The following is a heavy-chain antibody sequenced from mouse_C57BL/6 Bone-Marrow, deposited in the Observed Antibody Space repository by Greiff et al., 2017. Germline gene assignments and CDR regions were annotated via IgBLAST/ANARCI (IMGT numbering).Heavy chain of an antibody. D-gene: IGHD2-12*01. Sequence: QVQLKQSGPALVKPGASVKISCKASGYAFSSSWMNWVKQRPGQGLAWIGRIYPGDGDTNYNGKVKGKATLTADKSSSSASMQLSSLTSEDSAVYFCCYFYDGAWCAYWGQGTLVTVSA. CDR1: GYAFSSSW. CDR2: IYPGDGDT. J-gene: IGHJ3*01. V-gene: IGHV1-82*01. CDR3: CYFYDGAWCAY.